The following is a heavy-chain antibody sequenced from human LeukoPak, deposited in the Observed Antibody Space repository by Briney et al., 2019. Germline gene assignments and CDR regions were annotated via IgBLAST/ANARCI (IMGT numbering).Heavy chain of an antibody. V-gene: IGHV3-48*01. D-gene: IGHD2-21*02. CDR1: GFTFSSYE. CDR3: ARDREGKPYCGGDCDASDI. Sequence: GGSLRLSCAASGFTFSSYEMNWVRQAPGKGLEWVSYISSSSSTIYYADSVEGRFTISRDNAKNSLYLQMNSLRAEDTAVYYCARDREGKPYCGGDCDASDIWGQGTMVTVSS. J-gene: IGHJ3*02. CDR2: ISSSSSTI.